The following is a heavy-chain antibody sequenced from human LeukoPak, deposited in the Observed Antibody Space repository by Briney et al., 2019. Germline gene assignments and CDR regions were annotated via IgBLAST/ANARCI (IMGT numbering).Heavy chain of an antibody. CDR3: ATDQYSSGWSFDY. V-gene: IGHV3-30*03. J-gene: IGHJ4*02. CDR2: ISYHGSNK. Sequence: GGSLRLSCAASGFTFSSYGMHRVRQAPGKGLEWVAVISYHGSNKYYADSVKGRFTISRDNSKNTLYLQMNSLSAEDTAVYYCATDQYSSGWSFDYWGQGTLVTVSS. CDR1: GFTFSSYG. D-gene: IGHD6-19*01.